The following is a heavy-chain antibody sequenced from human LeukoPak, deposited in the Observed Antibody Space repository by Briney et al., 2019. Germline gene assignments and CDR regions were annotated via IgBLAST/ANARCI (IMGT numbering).Heavy chain of an antibody. CDR3: ARRGYYDSSGYYFY. D-gene: IGHD3-22*01. Sequence: PSETLSLTCAVYGGSFSGYYWSWIRHPPGKGLEWIGEINHSGSTNYNPSLKSRVTISVDTSKNQFSLKLSSVTAADTAVYYCARRGYYDSSGYYFYWGQGTLVTVSS. V-gene: IGHV4-34*01. CDR2: INHSGST. J-gene: IGHJ4*02. CDR1: GGSFSGYY.